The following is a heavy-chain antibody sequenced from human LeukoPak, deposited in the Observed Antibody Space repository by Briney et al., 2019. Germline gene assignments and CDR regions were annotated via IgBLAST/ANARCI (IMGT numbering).Heavy chain of an antibody. CDR2: ISSSSSYI. CDR1: GFTFSSYS. V-gene: IGHV3-21*01. CDR3: ARAGSGYYRNFDY. Sequence: PGGSLRLSCAASGFTFSSYSMNWVRQAPGKGLEWVSSISSSSSYIYYADSVKGRFTISRDNAKNSLYLQMNSLRAEDTAVCYCARAGSGYYRNFDYWGQGTLVTVSS. D-gene: IGHD3-22*01. J-gene: IGHJ4*02.